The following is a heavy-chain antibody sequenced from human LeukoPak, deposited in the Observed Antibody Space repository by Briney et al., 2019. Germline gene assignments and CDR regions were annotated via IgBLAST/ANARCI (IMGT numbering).Heavy chain of an antibody. CDR1: GGSISSSNW. CDR2: IYHSGNT. V-gene: IGHV4-4*02. D-gene: IGHD3-9*01. Sequence: PSGTLSLTCAVSGGSISSSNWWSWVRQPPGKGLEWIGEIYHSGNTNYNPSLKSRVTMSVDKSKNEFSLKLSSVIAADTAVYYCARSDSWAGAYDIWGQGTVVTVSS. J-gene: IGHJ3*02. CDR3: ARSDSWAGAYDI.